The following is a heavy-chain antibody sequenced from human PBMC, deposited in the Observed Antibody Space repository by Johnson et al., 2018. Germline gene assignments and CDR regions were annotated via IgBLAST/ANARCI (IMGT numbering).Heavy chain of an antibody. CDR2: ISGSGANT. V-gene: IGHV3-23*04. Sequence: EVQLVESGGGLAQPGGSLRLSCVASGFTFSSYAMNWVRQAPGKGLEWVSAISGSGANTYYADSVTGRFTISRDNSKNTLYLQMNSLRADYPAVYYCAKDLSRSYYYHSGGFISDAFDIWGQGTMVTVSS. CDR3: AKDLSRSYYYHSGGFISDAFDI. CDR1: GFTFSSYA. J-gene: IGHJ3*02. D-gene: IGHD3-22*01.